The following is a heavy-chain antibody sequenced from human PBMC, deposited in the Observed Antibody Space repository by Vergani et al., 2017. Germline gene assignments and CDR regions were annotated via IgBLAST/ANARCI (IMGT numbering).Heavy chain of an antibody. CDR2: IRYDGSNK. D-gene: IGHD3-10*01. Sequence: QVQLVESGGGVVQPGGSLRLSCAASGFTFSSYGMHWVRQAPGKGLEWVAFIRYDGSNKYYADSVKGRFTISRDNSKTTLYLQMNSLRAEDTAVYYCAKRGVGSSYYGMDVWGQGTTVTVSS. CDR3: AKRGVGSSYYGMDV. J-gene: IGHJ6*02. CDR1: GFTFSSYG. V-gene: IGHV3-30*02.